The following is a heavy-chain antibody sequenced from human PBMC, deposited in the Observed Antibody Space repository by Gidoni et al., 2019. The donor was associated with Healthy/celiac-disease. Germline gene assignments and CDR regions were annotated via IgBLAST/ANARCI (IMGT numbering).Heavy chain of an antibody. CDR1: GFTYSSYS. V-gene: IGHV3-48*02. CDR2: ISISSSTI. J-gene: IGHJ3*02. Sequence: EVQLVESGGGLVQHGGSLRLSCAASGFTYSSYSMNWVRQAPGKGLEWVSYISISSSTIYYAASLKGRFTISRDNAKNSLYLQMNSLRDEDTAVYYCARESRGELLADAFDIWDQGTMVTVSS. D-gene: IGHD1-26*01. CDR3: ARESRGELLADAFDI.